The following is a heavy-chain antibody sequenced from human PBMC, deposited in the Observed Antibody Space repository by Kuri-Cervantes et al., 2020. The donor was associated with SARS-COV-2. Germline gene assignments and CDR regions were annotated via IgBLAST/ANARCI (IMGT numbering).Heavy chain of an antibody. D-gene: IGHD2-15*01. Sequence: GESRRLSCAASGFTFSSYGMTWVRQAPGKGLECVSSISSSSDYIYYADSVKGWFTVSRDNAENSLYLQMNSLTAGDTAVYYCARDRGYCDGGGCYSTGFSFDYWGQGALVTVSS. CDR3: ARDRGYCDGGGCYSTGFSFDY. J-gene: IGHJ4*02. V-gene: IGHV3-21*01. CDR1: GFTFSSYG. CDR2: ISSSSDYI.